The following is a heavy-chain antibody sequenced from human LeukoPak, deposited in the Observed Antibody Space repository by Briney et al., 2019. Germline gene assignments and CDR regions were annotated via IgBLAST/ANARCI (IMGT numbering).Heavy chain of an antibody. CDR3: ARGGGYTFAYSDY. V-gene: IGHV4-59*01. J-gene: IGHJ4*02. D-gene: IGHD5-18*01. Sequence: PSETLSLTCTVSGGSISSYYWSWIRQPPGKGLEWIGYIYDSGSTKYNPSLKSRVTISVDTSKNQFSLKLSSVTAADTAVYYCARGGGYTFAYSDYWGQGTLVTVSP. CDR2: IYDSGST. CDR1: GGSISSYY.